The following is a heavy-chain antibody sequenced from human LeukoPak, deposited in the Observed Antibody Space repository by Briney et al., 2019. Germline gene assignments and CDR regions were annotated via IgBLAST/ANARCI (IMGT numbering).Heavy chain of an antibody. J-gene: IGHJ3*02. CDR2: ISAYNGNA. V-gene: IGHV1-18*01. D-gene: IGHD6-19*01. CDR1: GYTFTSYG. Sequence: ASVKVSCKASGYTFTSYGISWVRQAPGQGLEWMGWISAYNGNANYAQKLQGRVTMTTDTSTSTAYMELRSLRSDDTAVYYCARYRDPPQWLVRSEAFDIWGQGTMVTVSS. CDR3: ARYRDPPQWLVRSEAFDI.